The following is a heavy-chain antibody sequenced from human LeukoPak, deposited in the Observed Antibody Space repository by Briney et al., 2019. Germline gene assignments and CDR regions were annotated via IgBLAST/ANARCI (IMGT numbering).Heavy chain of an antibody. CDR2: INPSGGST. D-gene: IGHD6-6*01. Sequence: ASVKVSCKASGYTFTSYYMHWVRQAPGQGLEWMGIINPSGGSTSYAQKFQGRVTMTRDMSTSTVYMELSSLRSGDTAVYYCARDRGYSSSSRGYYYYTDVWGKGTTVTVSS. V-gene: IGHV1-46*01. CDR3: ARDRGYSSSSRGYYYYTDV. CDR1: GYTFTSYY. J-gene: IGHJ6*03.